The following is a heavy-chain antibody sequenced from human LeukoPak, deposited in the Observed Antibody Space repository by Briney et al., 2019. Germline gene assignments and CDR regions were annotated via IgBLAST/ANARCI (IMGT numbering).Heavy chain of an antibody. J-gene: IGHJ4*02. CDR3: ARDQYSYAHAAH. Sequence: GGSLRLSCAASGFTFSSYSMNWVRQAPGKGLEWVSVIYSGGTTYYADSVKGRFTISRDNSKNTLHLQMNSLRAEDTAVYYCARDQYSYAHAAHWGQGTLVAVSS. V-gene: IGHV3-66*01. D-gene: IGHD5-18*01. CDR1: GFTFSSYS. CDR2: IYSGGTT.